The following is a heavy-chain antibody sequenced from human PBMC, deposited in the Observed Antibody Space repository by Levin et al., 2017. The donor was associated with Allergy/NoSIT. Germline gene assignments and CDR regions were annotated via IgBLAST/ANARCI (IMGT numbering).Heavy chain of an antibody. CDR3: ARGPDI. CDR2: ISTTGSYI. V-gene: IGHV3-21*01. J-gene: IGHJ3*02. Sequence: GESLKISCAASGFTFNIYTMSWVRQAPGKGLEWVSFISTTGSYIFYADSVKGRFSISRDNAKNSVYLQMNSLRVEDTAMYYCARGPDIWGQGTMVTVSS. CDR1: GFTFNIYT.